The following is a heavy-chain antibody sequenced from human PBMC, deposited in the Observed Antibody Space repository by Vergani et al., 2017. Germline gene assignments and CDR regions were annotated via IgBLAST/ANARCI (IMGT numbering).Heavy chain of an antibody. CDR3: ARDLAYCHEGSCAL. CDR2: VLFDGSNE. J-gene: IGHJ4*02. D-gene: IGHD2-15*01. V-gene: IGHV3-30*02. CDR1: GFTFNRYG. Sequence: QVQLVQSGGGVVQPGGSLRLYCVASGFTFNRYGMQWVRQAPGKGLEWVAYVLFDGSNEYYADSVEGRFIVSRDNYNDALDLQMNSLRTDDTAVYYCARDLAYCHEGSCALWGQGSVVTVSS.